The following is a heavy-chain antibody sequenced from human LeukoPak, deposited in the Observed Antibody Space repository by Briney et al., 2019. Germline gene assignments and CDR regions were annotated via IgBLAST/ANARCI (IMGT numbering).Heavy chain of an antibody. Sequence: SETLSLTCAVYGGSFSGYYWSWIRQPPGKGLEWIGEINHSGSTNYNPSLKSRVTISVDTSKNQFSLKLSSVTAADRAVYYCAQGQWLGVIDYWGQGTLVTVSS. CDR2: INHSGST. J-gene: IGHJ4*02. V-gene: IGHV4-34*01. CDR1: GGSFSGYY. CDR3: AQGQWLGVIDY. D-gene: IGHD6-19*01.